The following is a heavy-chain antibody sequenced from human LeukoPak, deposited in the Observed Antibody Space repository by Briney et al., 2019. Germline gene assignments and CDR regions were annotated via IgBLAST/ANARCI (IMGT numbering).Heavy chain of an antibody. J-gene: IGHJ6*03. Sequence: PSETLSLTCSVSGGSFDSKYWSWIRQPPGKGLEWIGYIYTSGSTNFNPSLRSRAAISIATSKNQFSLKVYSVTAAATAVYYCANYISNVQYDMDVWGKGTTVIVSS. CDR3: ANYISNVQYDMDV. CDR2: IYTSGST. V-gene: IGHV4-4*09. D-gene: IGHD1-7*01. CDR1: GGSFDSKY.